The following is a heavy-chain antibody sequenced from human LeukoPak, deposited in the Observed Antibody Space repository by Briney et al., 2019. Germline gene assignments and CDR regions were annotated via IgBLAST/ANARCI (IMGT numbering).Heavy chain of an antibody. Sequence: GGSLRLSCAASGFTFSSYSMNWVRQAPGKGLEWVSSISSSSSYIHTADSLKGRFTISRDNAKNSLYLQMNSLRAEDTAVYYCARDYYDSSGPGDFDYWGQGTLVTVSS. CDR3: ARDYYDSSGPGDFDY. CDR1: GFTFSSYS. D-gene: IGHD3-22*01. CDR2: ISSSSSYI. V-gene: IGHV3-21*01. J-gene: IGHJ4*02.